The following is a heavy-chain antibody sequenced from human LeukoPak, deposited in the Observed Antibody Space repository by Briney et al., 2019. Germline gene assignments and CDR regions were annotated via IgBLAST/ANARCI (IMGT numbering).Heavy chain of an antibody. J-gene: IGHJ4*02. D-gene: IGHD3-10*01. Sequence: GASVKVSCKASGYTFTGYFIHWVRQAPGQGLEWMGWINPNSGGTNYTQKFQGRATMTRDTSISTAYMEVSRLRSDDTAVYYCARPYGSGRYDYWGQGTLVTVSS. CDR1: GYTFTGYF. V-gene: IGHV1-2*02. CDR3: ARPYGSGRYDY. CDR2: INPNSGGT.